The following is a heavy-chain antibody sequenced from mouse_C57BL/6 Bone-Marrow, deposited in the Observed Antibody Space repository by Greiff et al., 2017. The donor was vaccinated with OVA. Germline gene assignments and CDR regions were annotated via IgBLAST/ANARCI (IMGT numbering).Heavy chain of an antibody. V-gene: IGHV1-82*01. CDR1: GYAFSSSW. Sequence: QVQLQQSGPELVKPGASVKISCKASGYAFSSSWMNWVKQRPGKGLEWIGRFYPGDGDTNYNGKFKGKATLTADKSSSTAYMQLSSLTSEDSAVYFCARSIYYDYDGYYFDYWGQGTTLTVSS. J-gene: IGHJ2*01. CDR2: FYPGDGDT. CDR3: ARSIYYDYDGYYFDY. D-gene: IGHD2-4*01.